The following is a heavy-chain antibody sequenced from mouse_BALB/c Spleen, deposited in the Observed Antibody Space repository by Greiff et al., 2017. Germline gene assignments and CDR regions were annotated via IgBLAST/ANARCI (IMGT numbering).Heavy chain of an antibody. D-gene: IGHD2-2*01. CDR3: ARQGGYADY. Sequence: EVQVVESGGGLVKPGGSLKLSCAASGFTFSSYAMSWVRQTPEKRLEWVATISSGGSYTYYPDSVKGRFTISRDNAKNTLYLQMSSLRSEDTAMYYCARQGGYADYWGQGTTLTVSS. V-gene: IGHV5-9-3*01. CDR2: ISSGGSYT. J-gene: IGHJ2*01. CDR1: GFTFSSYA.